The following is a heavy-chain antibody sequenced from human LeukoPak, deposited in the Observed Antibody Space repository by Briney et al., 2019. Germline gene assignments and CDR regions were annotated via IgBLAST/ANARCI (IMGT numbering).Heavy chain of an antibody. Sequence: PGRSLRLSCAASGFTFSSYGMHWARQAPGKGLEWVAVISYDGSNKYYADSVKGRFTISRDNSKNTLYLQMNSRRAEDTAVYYCAKVQYCGGDCYPYFDYWGQGTLVTVSS. J-gene: IGHJ4*02. CDR2: ISYDGSNK. D-gene: IGHD2-21*02. V-gene: IGHV3-30*18. CDR1: GFTFSSYG. CDR3: AKVQYCGGDCYPYFDY.